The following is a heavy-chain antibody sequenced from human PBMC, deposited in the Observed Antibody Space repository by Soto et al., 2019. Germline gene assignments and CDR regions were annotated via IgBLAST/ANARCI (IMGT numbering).Heavy chain of an antibody. CDR3: ARDDGSGRGDP. CDR1: GGSISSYY. Sequence: QVQLQESGPGLVKPSETLSLTCTVSGGSISSYYWSRIRQPPGKGLEWIGYIYYSGSTNYNPSLKSRVTISVDTSKNQFSLKLSSVTAADTAVYYCARDDGSGRGDPWGQGTLVTVSS. V-gene: IGHV4-59*01. CDR2: IYYSGST. J-gene: IGHJ5*02. D-gene: IGHD3-10*01.